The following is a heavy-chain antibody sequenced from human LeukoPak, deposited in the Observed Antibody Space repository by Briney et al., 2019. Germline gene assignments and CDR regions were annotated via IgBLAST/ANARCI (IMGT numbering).Heavy chain of an antibody. J-gene: IGHJ4*02. Sequence: SVKVSCKASGGTFSSYAISWVRQAPGQGLEWMGRIIPILGIANYAQKFQGRVTITADKSTSTAYMELSSLRSEDTAVYYCARGVVDSSGYYIDYWGQGTLVTVSS. CDR2: IIPILGIA. CDR1: GGTFSSYA. D-gene: IGHD3-22*01. V-gene: IGHV1-69*04. CDR3: ARGVVDSSGYYIDY.